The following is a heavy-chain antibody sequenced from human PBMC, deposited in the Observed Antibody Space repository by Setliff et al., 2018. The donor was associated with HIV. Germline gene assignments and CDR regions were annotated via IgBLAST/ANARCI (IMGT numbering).Heavy chain of an antibody. D-gene: IGHD6-13*01. Sequence: SETLSLTCTVSGGSISSYYWSWIRQPPGKGLEWIGYIYTSGSTNYNPSLKSRVTISIDTPKNQFSLKLSSVTAADTAVYYCARDRGGAAAGGYYYMDVWGKGTTVTVSS. CDR1: GGSISSYY. CDR2: IYTSGST. V-gene: IGHV4-4*08. J-gene: IGHJ6*03. CDR3: ARDRGGAAAGGYYYMDV.